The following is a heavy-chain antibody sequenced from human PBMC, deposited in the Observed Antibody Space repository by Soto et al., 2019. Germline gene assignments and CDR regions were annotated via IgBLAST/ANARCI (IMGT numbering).Heavy chain of an antibody. CDR3: AREVDYGDYEGGYSDY. J-gene: IGHJ4*02. V-gene: IGHV1-69*06. CDR2: IIPIFGTA. D-gene: IGHD4-17*01. CDR1: GGTFSSYA. Sequence: SVKVSCKASGGTFSSYAISWVRQAPGQGLEWMGGIIPIFGTANYAQKFQGRVTITADKSTSTAYMELSSLRSEDTAVYYCAREVDYGDYEGGYSDYWGQGTLVTVSS.